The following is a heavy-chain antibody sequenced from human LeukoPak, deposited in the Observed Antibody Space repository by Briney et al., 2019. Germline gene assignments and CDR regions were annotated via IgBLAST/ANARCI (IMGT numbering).Heavy chain of an antibody. D-gene: IGHD1-1*01. Sequence: SGGSLRLSCAGSGFIFSNYAMSWVRQAPRQGLEWVSTISNSGDATFYADAVKGRFTISRDNSKNTLYLQMYSLRAEDTAIYYCAKAPPYTKYFDYWGQGTLLTVSS. V-gene: IGHV3-23*01. CDR3: AKAPPYTKYFDY. J-gene: IGHJ4*02. CDR2: ISNSGDAT. CDR1: GFIFSNYA.